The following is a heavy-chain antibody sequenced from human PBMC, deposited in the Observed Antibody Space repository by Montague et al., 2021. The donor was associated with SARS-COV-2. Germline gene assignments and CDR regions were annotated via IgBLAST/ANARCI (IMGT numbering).Heavy chain of an antibody. CDR2: ISDSGST. Sequence: SETLSLTCTVSGGSISSFYWSWFRQPPGKGLEWIGYISDSGSTNYNPSLTSRVTMSVDTSKNQFSLKVNSVTAADTAVYYCARHYSATLPAVYWGQGTLVPGSS. J-gene: IGHJ4*02. V-gene: IGHV4-59*08. CDR1: GGSISSFY. D-gene: IGHD2-15*01. CDR3: ARHYSATLPAVY.